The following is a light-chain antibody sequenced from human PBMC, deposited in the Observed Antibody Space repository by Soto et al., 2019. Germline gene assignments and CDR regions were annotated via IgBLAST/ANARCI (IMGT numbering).Light chain of an antibody. J-gene: IGLJ1*01. CDR2: EVS. V-gene: IGLV2-23*02. CDR1: SSDVGSYNL. Sequence: QSALTQPASVSGSPGQSITISCTGTSSDVGSYNLVSWYQQHPGKAPKLMIYEVSKRPSGVSNRFSGSKSGNTASLPISGLQAEDEAAYYCCSYAGSSTFYVFGTGTQLTVL. CDR3: CSYAGSSTFYV.